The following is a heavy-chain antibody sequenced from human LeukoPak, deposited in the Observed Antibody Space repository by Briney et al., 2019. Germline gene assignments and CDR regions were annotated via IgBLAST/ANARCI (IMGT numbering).Heavy chain of an antibody. D-gene: IGHD3-16*01. CDR3: ARHVGGGYYYYYYMDV. CDR1: GGSFSGYY. V-gene: IGHV4-34*01. CDR2: INHSGST. Sequence: KASETLSLTCAVYGGSFSGYYWTWIRQPPGKGLEWIGEINHSGSTNYNPSLESRVTVSVDTSKNQFSLKMTSVTAADTAVYYCARHVGGGYYYYYYMDVWGKGTTVTISS. J-gene: IGHJ6*03.